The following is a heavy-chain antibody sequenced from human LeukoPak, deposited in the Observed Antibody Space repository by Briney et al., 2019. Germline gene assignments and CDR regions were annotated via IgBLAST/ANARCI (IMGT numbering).Heavy chain of an antibody. Sequence: SETLSLTCTVSGGSISSYYWSWIRQPPGKGLEWIGYIYYSGSTNYNPSLKSRVTISVDTSKNQFSLKLSSVTAADTAVYYCVSAGPYDPYAFDIWGQGTMVTVSS. J-gene: IGHJ3*02. V-gene: IGHV4-59*01. D-gene: IGHD3-3*01. CDR2: IYYSGST. CDR1: GGSISSYY. CDR3: VSAGPYDPYAFDI.